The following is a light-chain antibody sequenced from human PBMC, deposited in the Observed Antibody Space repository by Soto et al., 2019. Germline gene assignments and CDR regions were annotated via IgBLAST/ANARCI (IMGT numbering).Light chain of an antibody. J-gene: IGKJ2*01. V-gene: IGKV1-39*01. CDR2: DAA. CDR3: QQSSSAPRT. Sequence: DIQMTQSPSSLSASVGDRVTITCRASQSISTYLNWYQQKPGKAPRLLIYDAANLQSGVSARFSGSGSGADFTLTISSLQPEDFATYYCQQSSSAPRTFGQGTKLEIK. CDR1: QSISTY.